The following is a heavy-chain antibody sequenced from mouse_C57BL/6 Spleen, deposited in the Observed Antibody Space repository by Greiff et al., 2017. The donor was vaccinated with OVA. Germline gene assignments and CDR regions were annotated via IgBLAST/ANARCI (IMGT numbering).Heavy chain of an antibody. Sequence: EVQLVESGGGLVQPKGSLKLSCAASGFSFNTYAMNWVRQAPGKGLEWVARIRSKSNNYATYYADSVKDRFTISRDDSESMLYLQMNNLKTEDTAMYYGVRHAPYDYGWYFDVWGTGTTVTVSS. D-gene: IGHD2-4*01. CDR1: GFSFNTYA. V-gene: IGHV10-1*01. CDR3: VRHAPYDYGWYFDV. J-gene: IGHJ1*03. CDR2: IRSKSNNYAT.